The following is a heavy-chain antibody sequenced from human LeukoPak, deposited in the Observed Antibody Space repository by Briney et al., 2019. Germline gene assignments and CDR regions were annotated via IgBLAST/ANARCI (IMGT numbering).Heavy chain of an antibody. CDR3: AGSDS. V-gene: IGHV1-69*05. Sequence: SSVTVSFKGTVWTFSHYAINWVRQAPGQGLEWMGGRIPVFPAPNYAQKFRGRISLTTDETTSTVVLELSSLTSEDTAVYYCAGSDSWGQGTLVTVSS. CDR1: VWTFSHYA. J-gene: IGHJ4*02. CDR2: RIPVFPAP.